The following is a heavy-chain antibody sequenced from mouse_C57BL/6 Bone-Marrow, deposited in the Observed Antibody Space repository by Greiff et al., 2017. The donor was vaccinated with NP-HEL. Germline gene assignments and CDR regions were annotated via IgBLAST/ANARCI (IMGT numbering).Heavy chain of an antibody. Sequence: QVQLKESGPGLVHPSQSLSITCTVSGFSLTSYGVHWVRQSPGKGLEWLGVIWSGGSTDYNAAFISRLSISKDNSKSQVFFKMNSLQADDTAIYYCARNEDLLRYWYFDVWGTGTTVTVSS. J-gene: IGHJ1*03. V-gene: IGHV2-2*01. D-gene: IGHD1-1*01. CDR1: GFSLTSYG. CDR3: ARNEDLLRYWYFDV. CDR2: IWSGGST.